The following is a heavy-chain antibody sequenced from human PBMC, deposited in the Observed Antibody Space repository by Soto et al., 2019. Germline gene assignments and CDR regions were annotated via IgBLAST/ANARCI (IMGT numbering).Heavy chain of an antibody. CDR1: PDSITNNY. J-gene: IGHJ4*02. Sequence: SETLSLTCTVSPDSITNNYYSWIRQPPGKGLEWIGYISSSGSTNYNPSLESRVSISIDTSKTQFSLKLSSVTEADTAVYYCERIIYMLVGPHYFDSWGRATLVTVS. D-gene: IGHD3-16*01. CDR2: ISSSGST. V-gene: IGHV4-59*01. CDR3: ERIIYMLVGPHYFDS.